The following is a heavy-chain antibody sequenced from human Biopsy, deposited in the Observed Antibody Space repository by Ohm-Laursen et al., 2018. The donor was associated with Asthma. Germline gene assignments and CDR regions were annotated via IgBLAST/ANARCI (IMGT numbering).Heavy chain of an antibody. D-gene: IGHD3-3*01. J-gene: IGHJ4*02. V-gene: IGHV3-23*01. Sequence: SLRLSCAASGFTFSSYAMSWVRQAPGKGLEWVSAFSGSGGSTYYADSVKGRFTISRDNSKNTLYLQMNSLRAEDTAVYYCASQSSGPDFWSGYYYFDYWGQGTLVTVSS. CDR3: ASQSSGPDFWSGYYYFDY. CDR2: FSGSGGST. CDR1: GFTFSSYA.